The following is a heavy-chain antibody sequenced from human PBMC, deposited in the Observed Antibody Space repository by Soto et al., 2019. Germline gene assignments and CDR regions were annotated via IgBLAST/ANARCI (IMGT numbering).Heavy chain of an antibody. Sequence: QVHLVQSGAEVRKPGASVKVSCKASGYTFSSYAMHWVRQAPGQRLEWMGWINAGYGNTKSSQKFQDRVTISRDTSGRTGYLELTRPRSGDTAVYYFARDTGDGTLYFWGQGTLVTVSS. CDR2: INAGYGNT. D-gene: IGHD7-27*01. J-gene: IGHJ4*02. V-gene: IGHV1-3*01. CDR1: GYTFSSYA. CDR3: ARDTGDGTLYF.